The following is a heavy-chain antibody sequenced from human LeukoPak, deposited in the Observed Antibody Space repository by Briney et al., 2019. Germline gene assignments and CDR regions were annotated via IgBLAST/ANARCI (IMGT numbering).Heavy chain of an antibody. D-gene: IGHD2-2*01. CDR3: AREAPRYCSSTSCYVVDY. Sequence: SETLSLTRAVYGGSFSGYYWSWIRQPPGKGLEWIGEINHSGSTNYNPSLKSRVTISVDTSKNQFSLKLSSVTAADTAVYYCAREAPRYCSSTSCYVVDYWGQGTLVTVSS. CDR2: INHSGST. V-gene: IGHV4-34*01. J-gene: IGHJ4*02. CDR1: GGSFSGYY.